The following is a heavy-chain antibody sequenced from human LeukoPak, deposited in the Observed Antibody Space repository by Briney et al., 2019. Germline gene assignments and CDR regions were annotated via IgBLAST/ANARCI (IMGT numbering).Heavy chain of an antibody. CDR1: GYTFTGYY. V-gene: IGHV1-2*02. D-gene: IGHD5-24*01. Sequence: ASVKVSCKASGYTFTGYYMHRVRQAPGQGLEWMGWINPNSGGTNYAQKFQGRVTMTRDTSISTAYMELSRLRSDDTAVYYCARALFGWLQFSVGYWGQGTLVTVSS. CDR2: INPNSGGT. CDR3: ARALFGWLQFSVGY. J-gene: IGHJ4*02.